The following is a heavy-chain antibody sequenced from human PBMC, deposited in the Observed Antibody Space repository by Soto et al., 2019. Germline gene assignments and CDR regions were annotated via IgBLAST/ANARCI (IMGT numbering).Heavy chain of an antibody. CDR2: ITGYNGNT. CDR3: ARQLTVIAAPSNWFDP. Sequence: ASVKVSCKASGYSFISYGISWVRQAPGQGLEWMGWITGYNGNTDYAQKFQGRVTMTTDTSTGTDYMELRSLRSADTAVYYCARQLTVIAAPSNWFDPWGQGTLVTVSS. CDR1: GYSFISYG. J-gene: IGHJ5*02. D-gene: IGHD6-13*01. V-gene: IGHV1-18*01.